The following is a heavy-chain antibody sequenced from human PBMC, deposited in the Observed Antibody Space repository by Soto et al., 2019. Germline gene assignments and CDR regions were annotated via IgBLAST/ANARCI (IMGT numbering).Heavy chain of an antibody. V-gene: IGHV1-69*13. CDR3: ARHYYYDSSGYFDY. Sequence: SVKVSCKASGGTFSSYAISWVRQAPGQGLEWMGGIIPIFGTANYAQKFQGRVTITADESTSTAYMELSSLRSEDTAVYYCARHYYYDSSGYFDYWGQGTLVTVSS. J-gene: IGHJ4*02. D-gene: IGHD3-22*01. CDR1: GGTFSSYA. CDR2: IIPIFGTA.